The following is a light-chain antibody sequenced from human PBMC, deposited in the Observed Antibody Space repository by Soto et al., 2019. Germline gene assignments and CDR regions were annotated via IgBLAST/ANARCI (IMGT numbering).Light chain of an antibody. J-gene: IGKJ1*01. CDR3: QQRFSWPPWT. Sequence: EVVLTQSPATLSLSPGGRATLSCRASEDVDIYLAWYQQRPGQAPRLLIYDTSKRATGIPARFTGTGSGTDFTLTISSLEPEDFAVYYCQQRFSWPPWTFGQGTKVEVK. CDR1: EDVDIY. V-gene: IGKV3-11*01. CDR2: DTS.